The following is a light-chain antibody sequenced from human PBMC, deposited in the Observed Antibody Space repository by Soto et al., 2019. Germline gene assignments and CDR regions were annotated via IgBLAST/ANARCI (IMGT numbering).Light chain of an antibody. CDR1: QSISSW. Sequence: TKAHFTISAARRVGNTSRSRASQSISSWLAWYQQKPGKAPKLLIYDASSLESGVPSRVSGSGSGTEFTLTISSLQPDDFATYYCQQYNSYSRTFGQGTKVDNK. J-gene: IGKJ1*01. CDR2: DAS. V-gene: IGKV1-5*01. CDR3: QQYNSYSRT.